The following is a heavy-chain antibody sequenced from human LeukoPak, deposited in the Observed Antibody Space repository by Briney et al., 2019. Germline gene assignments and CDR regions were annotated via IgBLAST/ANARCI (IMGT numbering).Heavy chain of an antibody. Sequence: GGSLRLSCAASGFTLSGNYMSWVREAPGKGLEWVSVIYSGGSTYYADSVKGRFTISRDNSKNTLYLQMNSLRAEDTAVYYCASTNFATLSSWSLWGQGTLVTVSS. CDR2: IYSGGST. J-gene: IGHJ4*02. CDR1: GFTLSGNY. V-gene: IGHV3-66*01. D-gene: IGHD6-13*01. CDR3: ASTNFATLSSWSL.